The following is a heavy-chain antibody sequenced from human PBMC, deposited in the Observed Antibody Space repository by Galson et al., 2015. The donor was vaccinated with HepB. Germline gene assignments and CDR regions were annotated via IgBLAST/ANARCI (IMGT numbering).Heavy chain of an antibody. J-gene: IGHJ4*02. V-gene: IGHV1-3*01. D-gene: IGHD3-22*01. CDR3: ARGDQGYYDNSGYY. Sequence: SVKVSCKASGYIFTAYNMHWVRQDPGQRLEWMGWINAGNGNTKYSQKFQGRVTFSRDTSASTAYMELSSLRSEDTAVYYCARGDQGYYDNSGYYWGQGTLVTVSS. CDR2: INAGNGNT. CDR1: GYIFTAYN.